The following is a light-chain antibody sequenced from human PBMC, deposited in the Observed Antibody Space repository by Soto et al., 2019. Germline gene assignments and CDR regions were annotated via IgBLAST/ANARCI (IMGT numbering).Light chain of an antibody. Sequence: QSALPQPASVSGSPGQSITISCTGTSSDVGGYNYVSWYQQHPGKAPKHMIYEVSNRPSGVSNRFSVSKSGNTASLTISGLLSEDEADYYCSSFTSINTWVFGGGTKLTVL. CDR3: SSFTSINTWV. J-gene: IGLJ3*02. V-gene: IGLV2-14*01. CDR2: EVS. CDR1: SSDVGGYNY.